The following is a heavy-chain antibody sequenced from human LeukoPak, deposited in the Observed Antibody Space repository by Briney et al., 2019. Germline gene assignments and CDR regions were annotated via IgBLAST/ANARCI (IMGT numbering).Heavy chain of an antibody. CDR3: AKNGQSGFSFDP. CDR1: GFTFSSYA. CDR2: GNESGGT. Sequence: PGGSLRLSCAASGFTFSSYAMSWIRQPPGKGLEWIGEGNESGGTKFNPSLKSRATISADTSKNQFSLKLSSVTAADTAVYYCAKNGQSGFSFDPWGQGTLVTVSS. V-gene: IGHV4-34*08. J-gene: IGHJ5*02. D-gene: IGHD2-8*01.